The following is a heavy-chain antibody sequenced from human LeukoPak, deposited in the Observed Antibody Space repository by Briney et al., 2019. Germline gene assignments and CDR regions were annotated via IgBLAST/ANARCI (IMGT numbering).Heavy chain of an antibody. D-gene: IGHD2-8*01. J-gene: IGHJ5*02. CDR1: GGTFSSYT. CDR3: ARQGYCTNGVCYSWFDP. CDR2: IIPIFGTA. Sequence: SVKVSCKASGGTFSSYTISWVRQAPGQGLEWMGGIIPIFGTASYAQKFQGRVTIIADESTSTAYMELSSLRSEDTAVYYCARQGYCTNGVCYSWFDPWGQGTLVTVSS. V-gene: IGHV1-69*01.